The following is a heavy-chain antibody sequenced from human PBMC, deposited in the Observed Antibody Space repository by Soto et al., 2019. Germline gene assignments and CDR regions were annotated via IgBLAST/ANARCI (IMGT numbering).Heavy chain of an antibody. CDR2: IWYDRGEK. Sequence: QVQLVESGGGVVQPGRSLRLSCAASGFTFSSYGMHWVRQAPGKGLEWVAVIWYDRGEKYYADSVKGRFTISRDNSKNTLYLQMNSLSAEDTAVYYCARYVSTRYNNWIDPWGQGTLVTVSS. D-gene: IGHD6-13*01. CDR3: ARYVSTRYNNWIDP. J-gene: IGHJ5*02. CDR1: GFTFSSYG. V-gene: IGHV3-33*01.